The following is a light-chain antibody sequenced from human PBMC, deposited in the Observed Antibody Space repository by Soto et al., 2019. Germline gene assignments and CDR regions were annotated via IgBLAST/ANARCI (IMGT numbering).Light chain of an antibody. Sequence: EIVWTQSPGTLSLSPGERATLACRASQSVTSYLAWYQQRPGQAPRLLINDASRRATGIPDRFSGSGSGTEFTLTISSLQSEDFAVYYCQQYNNWPPWTFGQGTKVDIK. CDR3: QQYNNWPPWT. CDR2: DAS. V-gene: IGKV3D-15*01. J-gene: IGKJ1*01. CDR1: QSVTSY.